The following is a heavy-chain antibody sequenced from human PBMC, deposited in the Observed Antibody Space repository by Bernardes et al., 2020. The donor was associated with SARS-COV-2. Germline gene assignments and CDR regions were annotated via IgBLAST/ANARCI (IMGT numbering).Heavy chain of an antibody. D-gene: IGHD1-26*01. J-gene: IGHJ4*02. CDR1: GYTFTSRS. Sequence: ASVKVSCKASGYTFTSRSMIWVRQAPGQGLEWMGWISGYNGKTNYAQKFQGRVTMTTDTSTSTVYMELRSLRSDDTAVYYCASRSGSESYYFDYWGQGTLVTVSS. CDR3: ASRSGSESYYFDY. CDR2: ISGYNGKT. V-gene: IGHV1-18*01.